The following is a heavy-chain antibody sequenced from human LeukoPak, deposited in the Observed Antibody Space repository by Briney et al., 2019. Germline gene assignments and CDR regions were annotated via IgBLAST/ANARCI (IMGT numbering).Heavy chain of an antibody. V-gene: IGHV3-21*01. CDR3: ARGLYSSSWYDFDY. J-gene: IGHJ4*02. CDR1: GFTFSSYS. Sequence: PGGSLRLSCAASGFTFSSYSMNWVRQAPGKGLEWVSSISSSTFIYYADSVKGRFTISRDNAKNSLFLQLNSLRAEDTAVYYCARGLYSSSWYDFDYWGQGSLVTVSS. CDR2: ISSSTFI. D-gene: IGHD6-13*01.